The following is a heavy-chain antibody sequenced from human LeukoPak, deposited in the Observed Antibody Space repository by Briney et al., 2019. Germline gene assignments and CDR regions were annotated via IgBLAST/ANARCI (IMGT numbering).Heavy chain of an antibody. CDR3: AKDSVAGNLGYFDY. D-gene: IGHD6-19*01. Sequence: GGSLRLSCAASGFTFSSYAMSWVRQAPGKGLEWVSTIRGSGGSTYYTDSVKGRFTISRDNSKSTLFLQMNSLRAEDTAVYYCAKDSVAGNLGYFDYWGQGTLVTVSS. CDR2: IRGSGGST. J-gene: IGHJ4*02. CDR1: GFTFSSYA. V-gene: IGHV3-23*01.